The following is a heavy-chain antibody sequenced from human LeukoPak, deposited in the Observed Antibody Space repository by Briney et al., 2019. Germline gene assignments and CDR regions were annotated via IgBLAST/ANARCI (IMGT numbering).Heavy chain of an antibody. D-gene: IGHD6-19*01. V-gene: IGHV4-34*01. CDR3: ARARQIPGIAVAAWSYYYGMDV. CDR1: GGSFSGYY. CDR2: INHSGST. J-gene: IGHJ6*02. Sequence: PSETLSLTCAVYGGSFSGYYWSWIRQPPGKGLEWIGEINHSGSTNYNPSLKSRVTISVDTSKNQFSLKLSSVTAADTAVYYCARARQIPGIAVAAWSYYYGMDVWGQGTTVTVSS.